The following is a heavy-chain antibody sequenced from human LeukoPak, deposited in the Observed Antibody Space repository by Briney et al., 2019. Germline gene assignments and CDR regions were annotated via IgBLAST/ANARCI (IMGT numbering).Heavy chain of an antibody. J-gene: IGHJ4*02. CDR1: GFSFSSRW. CDR2: IKQDGSEK. V-gene: IGHV3-7*01. Sequence: GGSLRLSCAASGFSFSSRWMIWVRQAPGKGLEWVANIKQDGSEKYYVDSVKGRFTISRDNTENSLYLQMNSLRAEGSAVYYCARGLGGAHYFDYWGQGTLVTVSS. CDR3: ARGLGGAHYFDY. D-gene: IGHD4-23*01.